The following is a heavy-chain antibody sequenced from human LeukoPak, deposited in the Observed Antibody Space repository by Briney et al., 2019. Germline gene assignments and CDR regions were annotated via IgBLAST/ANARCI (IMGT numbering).Heavy chain of an antibody. J-gene: IGHJ5*02. CDR1: GIAVTTNY. D-gene: IGHD3-10*01. Sequence: GGSLRLSCAASGIAVTTNYMSWVRQAPGKGLEWVSVIYLGGGTHHADSVKGRFTISRDNSKNTLYLQMNSLRAEDTAVYYCARDLGLDPWGQGTLVTVSS. CDR2: IYLGGGT. V-gene: IGHV3-53*05. CDR3: ARDLGLDP.